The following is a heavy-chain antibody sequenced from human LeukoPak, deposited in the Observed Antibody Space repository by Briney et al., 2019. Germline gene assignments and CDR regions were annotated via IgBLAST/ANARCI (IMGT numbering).Heavy chain of an antibody. V-gene: IGHV3-7*01. Sequence: GGSLRLLCAASGFTFSSYWMNWVRQAPGKGLEWVANIKEDGSEIYYVDSVKGRFTISRDNAKNSLFLQMNSLRAEDTAVYYCAKDVRAVAGTWSHMDVWGKGTTVTVSS. CDR2: IKEDGSEI. J-gene: IGHJ6*03. D-gene: IGHD6-19*01. CDR3: AKDVRAVAGTWSHMDV. CDR1: GFTFSSYW.